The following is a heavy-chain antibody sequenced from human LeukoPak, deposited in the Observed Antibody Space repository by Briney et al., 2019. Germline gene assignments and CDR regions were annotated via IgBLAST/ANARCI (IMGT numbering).Heavy chain of an antibody. D-gene: IGHD1-1*01. CDR3: ARGDNWNDEGVLGFDY. CDR2: IYYTGIT. CDR1: GGSISRDY. V-gene: IGHV4-59*08. Sequence: SETLSLTCTVSGGSISRDYWSWIRQPPGKGLEWIGYIYYTGITNYNPSLKSRVTISVDTSKNQFSLKLSSVAAADTAVYYCARGDNWNDEGVLGFDYWGQGTLVTVSS. J-gene: IGHJ4*02.